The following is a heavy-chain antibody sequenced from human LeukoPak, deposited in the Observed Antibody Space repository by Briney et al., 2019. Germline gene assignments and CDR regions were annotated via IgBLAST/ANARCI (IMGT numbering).Heavy chain of an antibody. CDR1: GFTFSSYA. CDR3: AKRRVAGTYYFDY. D-gene: IGHD2-15*01. Sequence: GGSLRLSCAASGFTFSSYAMSWVRQAPGKGLEWVSAISGSGGSTYYADFVKGRFTISRGNSKNTLYLQMNSLRAEDTAVYYCAKRRVAGTYYFDYWGQGTLVTVSS. CDR2: ISGSGGST. J-gene: IGHJ4*02. V-gene: IGHV3-23*01.